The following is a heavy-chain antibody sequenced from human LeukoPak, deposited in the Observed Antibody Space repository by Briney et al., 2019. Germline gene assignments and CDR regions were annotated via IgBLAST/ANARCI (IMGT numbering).Heavy chain of an antibody. Sequence: PSETLSLTCTVSGGSISSYYWSWIRQPPGKGLEWIGYIYYSGSTNYNPSLKSRVTISVDTSKNQFSLKLSSVTAADTAVYYCARSPYCSSTSCYGLVVYWGQGTLVTVSS. CDR2: IYYSGST. V-gene: IGHV4-59*01. CDR1: GGSISSYY. J-gene: IGHJ4*02. CDR3: ARSPYCSSTSCYGLVVY. D-gene: IGHD2-2*01.